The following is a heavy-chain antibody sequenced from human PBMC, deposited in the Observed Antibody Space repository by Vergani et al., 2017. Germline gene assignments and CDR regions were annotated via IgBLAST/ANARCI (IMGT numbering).Heavy chain of an antibody. V-gene: IGHV1-69*01. Sequence: QVQLVQSGAEVKKPGSSVKVSCKASGGTFSSYAISWVRQAPGQGLEWMGGIIPIFGTANYAQKFQGRVEITADESTSTAYMELSSLRSEDTAVYYCARLRGPYCSSTSCYDGALDIWGQGTMVTVSS. D-gene: IGHD2-2*01. CDR2: IIPIFGTA. J-gene: IGHJ3*02. CDR3: ARLRGPYCSSTSCYDGALDI. CDR1: GGTFSSYA.